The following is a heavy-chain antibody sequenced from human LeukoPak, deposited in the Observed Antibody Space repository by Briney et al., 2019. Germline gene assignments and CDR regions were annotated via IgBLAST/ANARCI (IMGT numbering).Heavy chain of an antibody. Sequence: ASGPTLVNPTQTLTLTCTFSGFSLNTRGVGVGWIRQPPGRALEWLALIYWDDDRRYSPSLKSRLTITKDTSKNQVVLTMTNMDYVATATYFCAHRKNYYDSSVSDNWGQGTLVTVSS. V-gene: IGHV2-5*02. CDR3: AHRKNYYDSSVSDN. D-gene: IGHD3-22*01. CDR2: IYWDDDR. J-gene: IGHJ4*02. CDR1: GFSLNTRGVG.